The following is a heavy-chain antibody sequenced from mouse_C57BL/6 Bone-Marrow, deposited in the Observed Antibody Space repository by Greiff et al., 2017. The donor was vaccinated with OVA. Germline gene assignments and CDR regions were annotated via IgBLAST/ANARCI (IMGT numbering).Heavy chain of an antibody. J-gene: IGHJ3*01. CDR3: ATSYYSNYGGFAY. V-gene: IGHV1-55*01. Sequence: QVQLQQPGAELVKPGASVKMSCKASGYTFTSYWITWVKQRPGQGLEWIGDIYPGSGSTNYNEKFQSKATLTVDTSSSTAYMQLSSLTSEDSAVYYCATSYYSNYGGFAYWGQGTLVTVSA. CDR2: IYPGSGST. D-gene: IGHD2-5*01. CDR1: GYTFTSYW.